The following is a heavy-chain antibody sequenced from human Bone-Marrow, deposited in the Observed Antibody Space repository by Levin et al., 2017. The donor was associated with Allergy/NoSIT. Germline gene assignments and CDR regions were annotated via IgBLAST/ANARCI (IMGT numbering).Heavy chain of an antibody. CDR2: ISYDGSNK. D-gene: IGHD3-22*01. V-gene: IGHV3-30*18. J-gene: IGHJ6*02. Sequence: PGGSLRLSCAASGFTFSSYGMHWVRQAPGKGLEWVAVISYDGSNKYYADSVKGRFTISRDNSKNTLYLQMNSLRAEDTAVYYCAKIPQGYDSSGYYYSFLPYYYGMDVWGQGTTVTVSS. CDR1: GFTFSSYG. CDR3: AKIPQGYDSSGYYYSFLPYYYGMDV.